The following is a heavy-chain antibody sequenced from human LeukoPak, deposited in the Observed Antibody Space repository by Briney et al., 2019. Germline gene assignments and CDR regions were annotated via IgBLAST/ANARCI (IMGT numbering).Heavy chain of an antibody. CDR2: MNPNSGNT. CDR3: ARGQDEYYFDY. V-gene: IGHV1-8*03. J-gene: IGHJ4*02. CDR1: GYTFTSYD. Sequence: EASVKVSCKASGYTFTSYDINWVRQATGQGLEWMGWMNPNSGNTGYAQKFQGRVTITRNTSISTAYMELSSLRSEDTAVYYCARGQDEYYFDYWGQRTLVTVSS.